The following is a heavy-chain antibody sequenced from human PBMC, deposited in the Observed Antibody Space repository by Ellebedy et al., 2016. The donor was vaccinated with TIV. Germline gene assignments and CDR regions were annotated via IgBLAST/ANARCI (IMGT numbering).Heavy chain of an antibody. CDR1: GFTFSSYA. Sequence: PGGSLRLSCAASGFTFSSYAMSWVRQAPGKGLEWVSAISGSGGYTYYADSVKGRFTISRDNSKNSLYLQMNSLRTEDTALYYCAKGPMGTYYFDYWGQGTLVTVSS. CDR3: AKGPMGTYYFDY. V-gene: IGHV3-43*02. D-gene: IGHD7-27*01. CDR2: ISGSGGYT. J-gene: IGHJ4*02.